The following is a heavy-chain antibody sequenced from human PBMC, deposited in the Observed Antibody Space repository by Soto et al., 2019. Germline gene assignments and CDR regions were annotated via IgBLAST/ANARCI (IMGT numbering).Heavy chain of an antibody. Sequence: EVQLVESGGGLVQPGGSLRLSCAASGFTFSSYSMNWVRQAPGKGLEWVSYISSSSSTIYYADSVKGRFTISRDNAKNSLYLHMNSRRAEDTAVYYCARHPERIAEIGWFDPWGQGTLVTVSS. D-gene: IGHD6-13*01. V-gene: IGHV3-48*01. J-gene: IGHJ5*02. CDR3: ARHPERIAEIGWFDP. CDR2: ISSSSSTI. CDR1: GFTFSSYS.